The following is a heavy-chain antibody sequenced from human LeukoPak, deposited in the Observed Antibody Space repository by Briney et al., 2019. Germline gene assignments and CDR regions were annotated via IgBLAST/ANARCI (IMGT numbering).Heavy chain of an antibody. Sequence: GGSLRLSCAASGFTFSSYWMGWVRQAPGKGLEWVANIKQDGSEKYYVDSVKGRFTISRDNAKNSLYLQMNSLRAEDTAVYYCARYRLAAYNWFDPWGQGTLVTVSS. V-gene: IGHV3-7*03. CDR2: IKQDGSEK. J-gene: IGHJ5*02. D-gene: IGHD3-3*02. CDR1: GFTFSSYW. CDR3: ARYRLAAYNWFDP.